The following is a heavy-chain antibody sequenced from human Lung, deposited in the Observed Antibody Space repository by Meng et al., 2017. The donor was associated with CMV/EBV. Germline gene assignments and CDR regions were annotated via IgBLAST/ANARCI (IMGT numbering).Heavy chain of an antibody. D-gene: IGHD5-18*01. Sequence: VSLFSLLLGDYYWGWIRQSPGKALEWIGSVYYTGRADYSPSLKNRVTISVDTSRNQFSLNLHSVTAADTALYYCAKQGARSVETTMVPYGEFDYWGQGALVNVS. CDR1: LFSLLLGDYY. CDR3: AKQGARSVETTMVPYGEFDY. J-gene: IGHJ4*02. CDR2: VYYTGRA. V-gene: IGHV4-39*01.